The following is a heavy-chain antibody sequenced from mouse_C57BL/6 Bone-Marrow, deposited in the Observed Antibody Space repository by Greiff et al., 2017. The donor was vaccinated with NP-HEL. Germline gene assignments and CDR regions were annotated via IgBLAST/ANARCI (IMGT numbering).Heavy chain of an antibody. J-gene: IGHJ1*03. Sequence: EVKLMESGGGLVQPGGSLKLSCAASGFTFSDYYMYWVRQTPEKRLEWVAYISNGGGSTYYPDTVKGRFTISRDNAKNTLYLQMSRLKSEDTAMYYCARFTTVVDWYFDVWGTGTTVTVSS. CDR2: ISNGGGST. D-gene: IGHD1-1*01. CDR1: GFTFSDYY. V-gene: IGHV5-12*01. CDR3: ARFTTVVDWYFDV.